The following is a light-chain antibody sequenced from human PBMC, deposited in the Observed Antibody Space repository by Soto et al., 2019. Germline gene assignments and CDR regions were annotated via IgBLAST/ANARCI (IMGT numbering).Light chain of an antibody. J-gene: IGKJ1*01. Sequence: EIVLTQSPATRSLSPGERATLSCRASQSVSSYLAWYQQKPCQAPRLLIYDASNRAPGIPARFSGRGSGTDFTLTISSLEPEDFAVYYGQQRSTWTFGQGNTVEIK. CDR1: QSVSSY. V-gene: IGKV3-11*01. CDR3: QQRSTWT. CDR2: DAS.